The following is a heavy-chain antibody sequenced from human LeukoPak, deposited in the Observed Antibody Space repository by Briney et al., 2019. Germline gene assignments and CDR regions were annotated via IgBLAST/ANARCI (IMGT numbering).Heavy chain of an antibody. J-gene: IGHJ3*02. Sequence: GESLKISCKGSGYSFTSYWIGWVRQMPGKGLEWMGIIYPGDSDTRYSPSFQGQVTISADKSISTAYLQWSSLKPSDTAMYYCARHITAYSSGWYVAFDIWGQGTMVTVSS. CDR3: ARHITAYSSGWYVAFDI. V-gene: IGHV5-51*01. D-gene: IGHD6-19*01. CDR2: IYPGDSDT. CDR1: GYSFTSYW.